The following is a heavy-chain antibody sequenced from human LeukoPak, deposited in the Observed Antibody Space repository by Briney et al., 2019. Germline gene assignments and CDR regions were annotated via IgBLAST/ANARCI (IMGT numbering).Heavy chain of an antibody. J-gene: IGHJ4*02. V-gene: IGHV4-34*01. CDR3: AREVTVTGRGDY. D-gene: IGHD4-17*01. CDR1: GGSFSGYY. CDR2: INHSGST. Sequence: SGTLSLTCAVYGGSFSGYYWSWIRQPPGKGLEWIGEINHSGSTNYNPSLKSRVTISVDTSKNQFSLKLSSVTAADTAVYYCAREVTVTGRGDYWGQGTLVTVSS.